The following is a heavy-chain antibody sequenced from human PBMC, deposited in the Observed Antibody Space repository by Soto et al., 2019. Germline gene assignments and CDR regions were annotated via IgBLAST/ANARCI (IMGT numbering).Heavy chain of an antibody. D-gene: IGHD1-7*01. V-gene: IGHV6-1*01. CDR2: TYYRSRWYN. CDR1: GDSVSSNSAA. J-gene: IGHJ6*03. Sequence: QVQLQESGPGLVKPSQTLSLTCAISGDSVSSNSAAWNWIRLSPSRGLEWLARTYYRSRWYNDYAGSVRSRITVNPDTSNNQFSLQLTSVTPEDTAVYYCAGTTSHQWYYMDVWGKGTTVTVSS. CDR3: AGTTSHQWYYMDV.